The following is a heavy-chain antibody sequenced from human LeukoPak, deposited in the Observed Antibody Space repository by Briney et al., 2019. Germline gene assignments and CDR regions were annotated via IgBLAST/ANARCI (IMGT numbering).Heavy chain of an antibody. Sequence: GGSLRLSCAASGFTFSSYAMHWVRQAPGKGLEWVALISYDGSNKYYADSVKGRFTISRDNSKNTLYLQMNSLRAEDTAVYYCGRDLGGRGGAWGQGILVTVSP. J-gene: IGHJ5*02. CDR2: ISYDGSNK. CDR3: GRDLGGRGGA. CDR1: GFTFSSYA. D-gene: IGHD3-16*01. V-gene: IGHV3-30-3*01.